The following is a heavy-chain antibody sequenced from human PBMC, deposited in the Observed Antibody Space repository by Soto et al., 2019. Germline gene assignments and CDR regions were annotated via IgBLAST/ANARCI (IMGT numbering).Heavy chain of an antibody. CDR1: GFTFSSYA. CDR3: AKSGSGSYGGGNWFDP. Sequence: GGSLRLSCAASGFTFSSYAMSWVRQAPGKGLEWVSAISGSGGSTYYADSVKGRFTISRDNSKNTLYLQMNSLRAEDTAVYYCAKSGSGSYGGGNWFDPWGQGTLVTVSS. V-gene: IGHV3-23*01. J-gene: IGHJ5*02. D-gene: IGHD3-10*01. CDR2: ISGSGGST.